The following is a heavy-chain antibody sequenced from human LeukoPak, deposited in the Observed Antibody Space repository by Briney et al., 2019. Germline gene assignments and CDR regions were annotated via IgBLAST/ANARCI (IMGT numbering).Heavy chain of an antibody. CDR2: IYTSGST. CDR3: ARARYYYDSSGYSAFDY. J-gene: IGHJ4*02. CDR1: GGSISSGSDY. V-gene: IGHV4-61*02. Sequence: PSQTLSLTCTVSGGSISSGSDYWSWIRQPAGKGLEWIGRIYTSGSTYYNPSLKSRVTISLDTSKNQFSLKLSSVTAADTAVYYCARARYYYDSSGYSAFDYWGQGTLVTVSS. D-gene: IGHD3-22*01.